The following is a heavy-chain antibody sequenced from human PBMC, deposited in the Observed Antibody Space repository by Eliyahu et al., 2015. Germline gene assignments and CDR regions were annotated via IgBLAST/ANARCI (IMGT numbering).Heavy chain of an antibody. CDR3: ARGMGIAAPYLSFDY. CDR2: IYYSGST. Sequence: QVQLQESGPGLVKPSETLSLTCXVSGGSVSXGSYYWSWIRQPPGKGLEWIGYIYYSGSTNYNPSLKSRVTISVDTSKNQFSLKLSSVTAADTAVYYCARGMGIAAPYLSFDYWGQGTLVTVSS. CDR1: GGSVSXGSYY. V-gene: IGHV4-61*01. D-gene: IGHD6-13*01. J-gene: IGHJ4*02.